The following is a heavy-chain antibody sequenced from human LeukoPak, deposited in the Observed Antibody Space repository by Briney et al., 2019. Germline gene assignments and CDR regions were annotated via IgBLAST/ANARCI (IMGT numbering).Heavy chain of an antibody. V-gene: IGHV3-74*01. D-gene: IGHD5-12*01. CDR2: INSDASST. CDR3: TRVRGYDFDF. CDR1: GFTFSSYW. Sequence: GGSLRLSCAASGFTFSSYWMHWVRQVPGKGLVWVSRINSDASSTNYADSVKGRFTISGDNAKNTLYLQMNSLRAEDTAVYYCTRVRGYDFDFWGQGTLVTVSS. J-gene: IGHJ4*02.